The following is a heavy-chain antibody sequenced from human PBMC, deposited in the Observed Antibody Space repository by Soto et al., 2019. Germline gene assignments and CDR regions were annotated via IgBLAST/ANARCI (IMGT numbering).Heavy chain of an antibody. Sequence: QVQLQESGPGLVKPSGTLSLTCAVSSGSISSINWWSCVRQPPGKGQEWIGGIYHSWSTNYNPSLQSRVTISVDKSKNQFSLQLGSVTAADTAVYYCARDGGVSGGWYNAFDIWGQGTMVTVSS. CDR1: SGSISSINW. CDR3: ARDGGVSGGWYNAFDI. J-gene: IGHJ3*02. D-gene: IGHD6-19*01. CDR2: IYHSWST. V-gene: IGHV4-4*02.